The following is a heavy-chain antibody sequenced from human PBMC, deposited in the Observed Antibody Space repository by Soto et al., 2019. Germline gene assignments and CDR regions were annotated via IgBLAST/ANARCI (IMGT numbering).Heavy chain of an antibody. D-gene: IGHD3-9*01. J-gene: IGHJ3*02. CDR1: GYTFTGYY. V-gene: IGHV1-2*04. CDR2: INPNSGGT. Sequence: ASVKVSCKASGYTFTGYYMHWVRQAPGQGLEWMGWINPNSGGTNYAQKFQGWVTMTRDTSISTAYMELSRLRSDDTAVYYCARAPPVTYYDKLTDNDAFDIWGQGTMVTVSS. CDR3: ARAPPVTYYDKLTDNDAFDI.